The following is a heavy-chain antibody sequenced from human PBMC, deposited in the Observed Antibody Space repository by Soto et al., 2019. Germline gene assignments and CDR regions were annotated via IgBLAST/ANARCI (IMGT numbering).Heavy chain of an antibody. J-gene: IGHJ6*02. CDR2: IYHSGST. D-gene: IGHD5-12*01. V-gene: IGHV4-30-2*01. CDR1: GGSISSGGYS. CDR3: ARRRGFPYYYGMDV. Sequence: QLQLQESGSGLVKPSQTLSLTCAVSGGSISSGGYSWSWIRQPPGKGLEWIGYIYHSGSTYYNPSLKSRVTLXVXRXXNQFSLKLSSVTAAATAVYYCARRRGFPYYYGMDVWGQGTTVTVSS.